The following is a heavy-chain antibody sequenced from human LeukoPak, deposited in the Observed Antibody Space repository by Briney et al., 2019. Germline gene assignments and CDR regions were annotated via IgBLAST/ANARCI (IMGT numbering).Heavy chain of an antibody. J-gene: IGHJ6*02. CDR3: TTYSSSWFRKGYYYYYGMDV. D-gene: IGHD6-13*01. CDR2: IKSKTDGGTT. V-gene: IGHV3-15*01. CDR1: GFTFSSAW. Sequence: GGSLRLSCAASGFTFSSAWMSWVRQAPGKGLEWVGRIKSKTDGGTTDYAAPVKGRFTISRDDSKNTLYLQMNSLKTEDTAVYYCTTYSSSWFRKGYYYYYGMDVWGQGTTVTVSS.